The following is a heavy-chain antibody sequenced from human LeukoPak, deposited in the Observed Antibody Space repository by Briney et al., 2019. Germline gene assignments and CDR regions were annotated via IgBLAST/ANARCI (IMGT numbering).Heavy chain of an antibody. CDR2: TYYRSKWYN. V-gene: IGHV6-1*01. J-gene: IGHJ5*02. Sequence: SQTLSLTCAISGDSVSSNSAAWNWIRQSPSRGLEWLGRTYYRSKWYNDYAVSVRSRITINQDTSRNQFSLQLNSLTPEDTAVYYCARSLWNYDNWFGPWGQGTPVTVSS. CDR1: GDSVSSNSAA. CDR3: ARSLWNYDNWFGP. D-gene: IGHD1-7*01.